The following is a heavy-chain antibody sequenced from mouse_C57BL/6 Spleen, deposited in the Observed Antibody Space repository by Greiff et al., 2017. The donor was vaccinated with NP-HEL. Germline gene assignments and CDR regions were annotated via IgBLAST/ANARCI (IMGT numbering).Heavy chain of an antibody. V-gene: IGHV1-81*01. CDR1: GYTFTSYG. D-gene: IGHD1-1*01. Sequence: QVQLQQSGAELARPGASVKLSCKASGYTFTSYGISWVKQRTGQGLEWIGEIYPRSGNTYYNEKFKGKATLTADKSSSTAYIELRSLTSEDSAVYFCASGGYGSSYGYFDYWGQGTTLTVSS. CDR3: ASGGYGSSYGYFDY. J-gene: IGHJ2*01. CDR2: IYPRSGNT.